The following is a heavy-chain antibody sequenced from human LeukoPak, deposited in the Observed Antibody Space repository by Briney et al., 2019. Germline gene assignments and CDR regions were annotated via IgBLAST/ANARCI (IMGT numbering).Heavy chain of an antibody. CDR3: ARATFSYAADY. J-gene: IGHJ4*02. CDR2: IYYSGSS. Sequence: SETLSLTCTVSGGSISSHYWSWIRQPPGKGLEWIGYIYYSGSSNYNPSLKSRVTISVDTSKNQISLKLSSVTAADTAIYYCARATFSYAADYWGQGTLVTVSS. D-gene: IGHD2-2*01. CDR1: GGSISSHY. V-gene: IGHV4-59*11.